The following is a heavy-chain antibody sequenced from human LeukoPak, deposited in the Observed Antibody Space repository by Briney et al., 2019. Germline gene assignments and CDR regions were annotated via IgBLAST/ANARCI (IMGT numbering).Heavy chain of an antibody. Sequence: ASVKVSCKTSGYTFTGNFMHWVRQAPGQGPEWMGWINPNNGDTNYAQKFQGRVTMTTDTSTSTAYMELRSLRSDDTAVYHCASFSPTTVTFDYWGQGTLVTVSS. CDR1: GYTFTGNF. J-gene: IGHJ4*02. CDR2: INPNNGDT. CDR3: ASFSPTTVTFDY. V-gene: IGHV1-2*02. D-gene: IGHD1-1*01.